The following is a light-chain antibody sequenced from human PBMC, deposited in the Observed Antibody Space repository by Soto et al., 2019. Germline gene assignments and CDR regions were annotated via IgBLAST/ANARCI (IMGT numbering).Light chain of an antibody. CDR1: SSDVGGYNY. CDR3: SSQTSSAS. V-gene: IGLV2-14*01. J-gene: IGLJ2*01. Sequence: QSALTQPASVSGSPGQSITISCTGTSSDVGGYNYVSWYQQHPGKAPKLMIYDVSNRPSGVSNRFSGSKSGNTASLTISGLQDEDAADYYCSSQTSSASFGSGTKLTVL. CDR2: DVS.